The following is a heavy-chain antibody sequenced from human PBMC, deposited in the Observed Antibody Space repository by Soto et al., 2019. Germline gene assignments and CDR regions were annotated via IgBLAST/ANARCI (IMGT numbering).Heavy chain of an antibody. V-gene: IGHV1-2*02. Sequence: QVQLVQSGAEVKEPGDSVRVSCEASGYTFTAYYIHWVRQVPGQGLEWMGWINPKFGDTTYAQDFQGRVTMTRDMSISTVYMVLSRLPSDDTAIYYCARNMDYYYGPGSGNGHGVWGQGTTVTVFS. D-gene: IGHD3-10*01. J-gene: IGHJ6*02. CDR2: INPKFGDT. CDR3: ARNMDYYYGPGSGNGHGV. CDR1: GYTFTAYY.